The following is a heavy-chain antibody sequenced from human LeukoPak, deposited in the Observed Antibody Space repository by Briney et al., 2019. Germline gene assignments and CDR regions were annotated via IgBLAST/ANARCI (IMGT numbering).Heavy chain of an antibody. CDR3: ARAVSSGSHPFDY. J-gene: IGHJ4*02. Sequence: PSETPSLTCTVSGGSISSTNYYWDWIRKPPGKGLEWIGSIYYSGSTYYNSSLKSRVTISVDTSKDQCSLKLSSVTAADTAVYYCARAVSSGSHPFDYWGQGTLVTVSS. D-gene: IGHD3-22*01. CDR2: IYYSGST. V-gene: IGHV4-39*01. CDR1: GGSISSTNYY.